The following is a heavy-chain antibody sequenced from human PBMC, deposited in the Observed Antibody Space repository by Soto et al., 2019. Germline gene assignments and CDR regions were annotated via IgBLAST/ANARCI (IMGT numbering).Heavy chain of an antibody. D-gene: IGHD6-19*01. Sequence: ASVKVSCKASGYTFTSYAMHWVRQAPGQRLEWMGWINAGNGNTKYSQKLQGRVTITRDTSASTAYMELSSLRSEDTAVYYCARDSFDSSGWYGDYWGQGTLVTVSS. CDR2: INAGNGNT. V-gene: IGHV1-3*01. CDR1: GYTFTSYA. CDR3: ARDSFDSSGWYGDY. J-gene: IGHJ4*02.